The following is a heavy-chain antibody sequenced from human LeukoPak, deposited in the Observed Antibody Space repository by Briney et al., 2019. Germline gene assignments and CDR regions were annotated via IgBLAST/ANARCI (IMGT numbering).Heavy chain of an antibody. CDR2: IYTSGST. J-gene: IGHJ6*03. CDR3: ASLSVDTAMVPKAYYYMDV. CDR1: GGSISSYY. Sequence: PSETLSLTCTVSGGSISSYYWSWIRQPPGKGLEWIGYIYTSGSTNYNPSLKSRVTISVATSKNQFSLKLSSVTAADTAVYYCASLSVDTAMVPKAYYYMDVWGKGTTVTVSS. D-gene: IGHD5-18*01. V-gene: IGHV4-4*09.